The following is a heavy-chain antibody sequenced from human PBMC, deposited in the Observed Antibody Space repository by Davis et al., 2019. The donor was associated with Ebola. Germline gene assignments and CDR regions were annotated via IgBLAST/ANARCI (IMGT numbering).Heavy chain of an antibody. D-gene: IGHD4-17*01. CDR1: GGSISSGGYS. CDR2: IYHSGST. CDR3: ARGGTLSYYGDYYFDY. J-gene: IGHJ4*02. V-gene: IGHV4-30-2*01. Sequence: PSETLSLTCAVSGGSISSGGYSWSWIRQPPGKGLEWIGYIYHSGSTYYNPSLKSRVTISVDRSKNQFSLKLSSVTAADTAVYYCARGGTLSYYGDYYFDYWGQGTLVTVSS.